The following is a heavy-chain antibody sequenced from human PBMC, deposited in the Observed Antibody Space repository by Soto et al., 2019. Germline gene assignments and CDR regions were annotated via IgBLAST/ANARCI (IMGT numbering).Heavy chain of an antibody. Sequence: QVQLVPSGAEVRKPGSSVKVSCKASGGTFSSSGINWVRQAPGQGLEWIGGIIPLSGTSSHAQKFQGRVTITADESTGTVNMELGSLTSDDTAVYYSATSRDTTGYFDHWGQGTLVTVSS. CDR2: IIPLSGTS. D-gene: IGHD1-1*01. J-gene: IGHJ4*02. CDR3: ATSRDTTGYFDH. CDR1: GGTFSSSG. V-gene: IGHV1-69*01.